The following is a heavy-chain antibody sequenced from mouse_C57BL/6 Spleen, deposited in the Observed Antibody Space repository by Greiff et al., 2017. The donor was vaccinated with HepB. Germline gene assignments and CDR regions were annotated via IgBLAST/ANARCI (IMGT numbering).Heavy chain of an antibody. CDR2: IDPETGGT. J-gene: IGHJ3*01. D-gene: IGHD1-1*01. V-gene: IGHV1-15*01. CDR3: TRFTGSSFWFAY. Sequence: VKLQQSGAELVRPGASVTLSCKASGYTFTDYEMHWVKQTPVHGLEWIGAIDPETGGTAYNQKFKGKAILTADKSSSTAYMELRSLTSEDSAVYYCTRFTGSSFWFAYWGQGTLVTVSA. CDR1: GYTFTDYE.